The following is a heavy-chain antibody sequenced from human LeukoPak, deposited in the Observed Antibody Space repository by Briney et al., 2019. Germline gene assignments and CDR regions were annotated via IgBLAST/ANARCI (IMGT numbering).Heavy chain of an antibody. J-gene: IGHJ3*02. CDR2: ISWNNGSI. Sequence: PGRSLRLSCAASGFTFDDYAMHWLRQAPGKGLEWVSGISWNNGSIGYADSVKGRFTISRDNANNSLYLQMNSLRAEDTALYYCAKEIHLTAMVTLGAFDIWGQGTMVTVSS. V-gene: IGHV3-9*01. D-gene: IGHD5-18*01. CDR1: GFTFDDYA. CDR3: AKEIHLTAMVTLGAFDI.